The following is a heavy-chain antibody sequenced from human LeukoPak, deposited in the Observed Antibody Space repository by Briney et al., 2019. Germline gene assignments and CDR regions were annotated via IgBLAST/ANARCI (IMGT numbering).Heavy chain of an antibody. Sequence: ASVKVSCKVSGYTLTELSMHWVRQAPGKGLEWMGGFDPEDGETIYAQKFQGRVTMTEDTSTDTAYMELSSLRSEDTAVYYCARHWTMVRGVDYPDDYWGQGTLVTVSS. V-gene: IGHV1-24*01. D-gene: IGHD3-10*01. CDR3: ARHWTMVRGVDYPDDY. CDR2: FDPEDGET. CDR1: GYTLTELS. J-gene: IGHJ4*02.